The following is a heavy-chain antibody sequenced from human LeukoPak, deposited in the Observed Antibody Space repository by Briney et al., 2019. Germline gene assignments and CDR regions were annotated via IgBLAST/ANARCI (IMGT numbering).Heavy chain of an antibody. J-gene: IGHJ4*02. D-gene: IGHD1-26*01. CDR3: ARDPVGGSTIFDS. V-gene: IGHV6-1*01. CDR2: TYYRSKWYY. Sequence: SQTLSLTCAISGDSVSSNSAAWNWIRQSPSRGLEWRGRTYYRSKWYYDYAVALKSRISINPDTSKNQFSLQLSSVTPEDTAVYYCARDPVGGSTIFDSWGQGTLVTVSS. CDR1: GDSVSSNSAA.